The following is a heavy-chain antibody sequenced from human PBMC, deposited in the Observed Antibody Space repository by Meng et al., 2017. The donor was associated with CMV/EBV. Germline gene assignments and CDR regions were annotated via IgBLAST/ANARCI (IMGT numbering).Heavy chain of an antibody. D-gene: IGHD1-26*01. V-gene: IGHV1-18*04. J-gene: IGHJ5*01. CDR1: GYRCGSYC. CDR3: ARCNGGRYFDS. CDR2: VSSGNAHT. Sequence: CKASGYRCGSYCICWGRQAAERVVRWMGMVSSGNAHTKSARKRRDRVTVNTDKYTSTVYLGLRSPTSEDTDLYYCARCNGGRYFDSWGQGTLVTVSS.